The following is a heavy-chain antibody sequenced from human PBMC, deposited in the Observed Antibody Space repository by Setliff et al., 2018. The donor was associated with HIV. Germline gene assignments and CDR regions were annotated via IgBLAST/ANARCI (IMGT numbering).Heavy chain of an antibody. CDR3: AKVTSFWFEDY. Sequence: GGSLRLSCAASGFSISSHSMNWVRQAPGRGLEWVSAIIESGGTFYTPSVKGRFTISRDKSKNTLYLQMNSLRAEDTAVYYCAKVTSFWFEDYWGQGTLVTVSS. J-gene: IGHJ4*02. CDR1: GFSISSHS. CDR2: IESGGT. D-gene: IGHD2-2*01. V-gene: IGHV3-53*01.